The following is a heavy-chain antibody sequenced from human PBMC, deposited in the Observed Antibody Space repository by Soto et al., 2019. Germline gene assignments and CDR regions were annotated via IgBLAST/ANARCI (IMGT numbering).Heavy chain of an antibody. V-gene: IGHV3-23*01. CDR3: AKPVGATTGYYFDY. CDR2: ISGSGGST. J-gene: IGHJ4*02. D-gene: IGHD1-26*01. Sequence: GESLKISCAASGFTFSSYAMSWVRQAPGKGLEWVSAISGSGGSTYYADSVKGRFTISRDNSKNTLYLQMNSLRAEDTAVYYCAKPVGATTGYYFDYWGQGTLVTVSS. CDR1: GFTFSSYA.